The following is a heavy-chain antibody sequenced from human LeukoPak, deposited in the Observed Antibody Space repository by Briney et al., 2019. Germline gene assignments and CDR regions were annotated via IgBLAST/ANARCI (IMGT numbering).Heavy chain of an antibody. J-gene: IGHJ6*03. CDR2: IYTSGST. CDR3: AREGSSGYYYYYYMDV. Sequence: PSETLSLTCSVSGGSISSGIYYWSWIRQPAGKGLEWIGHIYTSGSTNYNPSLKSRVTMSVDTSKNQFSLKLSSVTAADTAVYYCAREGSSGYYYYYYMDVWGKGTTVTVSS. D-gene: IGHD6-25*01. V-gene: IGHV4-61*09. CDR1: GGSISSGIYY.